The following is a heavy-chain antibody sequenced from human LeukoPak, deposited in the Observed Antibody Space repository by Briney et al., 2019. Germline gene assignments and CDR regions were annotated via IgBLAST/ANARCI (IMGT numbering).Heavy chain of an antibody. D-gene: IGHD1-26*01. CDR2: IYHSGST. CDR1: GGSISSGGYY. J-gene: IGHJ4*02. CDR3: ARAIVGATGTGNYFDY. Sequence: SQTLSLTCTVSGGSISSGGYYWSWIRQPPGKGLEWIGYIYHSGSTYYNPSLKSRVTISVDRSKNQFSLKLSSVTAADTAMYYCARAIVGATGTGNYFDYWGQETLVTVSS. V-gene: IGHV4-30-2*01.